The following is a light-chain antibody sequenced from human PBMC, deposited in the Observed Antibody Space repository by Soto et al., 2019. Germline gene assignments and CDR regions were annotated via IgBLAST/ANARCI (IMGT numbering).Light chain of an antibody. J-gene: IGKJ1*01. CDR2: SAS. CDR3: QQSYNAPKT. V-gene: IGKV1-39*01. Sequence: DIQMTQSPVSLSATVGDRVTITCRTSQTIDTYLNWYQQKPGKAPNLLIYSASTLQSGVPSRFPRSGSATDFTLTIHNLHPEDVATCFFQQSYNAPKTFGHGTKVEIK. CDR1: QTIDTY.